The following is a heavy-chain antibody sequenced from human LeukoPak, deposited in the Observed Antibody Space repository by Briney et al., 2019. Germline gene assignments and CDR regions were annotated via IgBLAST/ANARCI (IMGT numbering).Heavy chain of an antibody. Sequence: KTGGSLRLSCAASGFTFSSYSLNWVRQAPGKGLEWVSSITTSSSYIYYADSVKGRFTISRDNAKNSLSLQMNSLRAEDTAVYYCARDLTYYYDSSGYDYWGQGTLVTVSS. V-gene: IGHV3-21*01. CDR2: ITTSSSYI. J-gene: IGHJ4*02. CDR3: ARDLTYYYDSSGYDY. CDR1: GFTFSSYS. D-gene: IGHD3-22*01.